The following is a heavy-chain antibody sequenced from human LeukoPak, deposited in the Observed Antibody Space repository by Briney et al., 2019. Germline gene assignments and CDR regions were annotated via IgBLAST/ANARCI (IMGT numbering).Heavy chain of an antibody. CDR1: GFTFSSYG. J-gene: IGHJ4*02. CDR2: IWYDGSNK. V-gene: IGHV3-33*06. D-gene: IGHD5-18*01. Sequence: VQPGRSLRLSCAASGFTFSSYGMHWVRQAPGKRLEWVAVIWYDGSNKYYADSVKGRFTISRDNSKNTLYLQMNSLRAEDTAVYYCAKDLRGYSYGYVYWGQGTLVTVSS. CDR3: AKDLRGYSYGYVY.